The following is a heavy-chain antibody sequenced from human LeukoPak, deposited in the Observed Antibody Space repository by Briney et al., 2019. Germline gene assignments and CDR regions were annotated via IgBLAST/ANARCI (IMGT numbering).Heavy chain of an antibody. V-gene: IGHV4-34*12. J-gene: IGHJ4*02. CDR1: GGSLRGYY. Sequence: SETLSLTCAVYGGSLRGYYWSWIRQPPGKGLEWIGEIVHSGSTNYNPSLKSRVTISVDTSKNQFSLKLSSVTAADTAVYYCARNFGVVPYYFDYWGQGTLVTVSS. CDR3: ARNFGVVPYYFDY. D-gene: IGHD3-3*01. CDR2: IVHSGST.